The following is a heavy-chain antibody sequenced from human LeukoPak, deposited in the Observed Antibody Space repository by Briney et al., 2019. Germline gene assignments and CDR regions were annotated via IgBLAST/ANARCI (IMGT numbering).Heavy chain of an antibody. CDR3: AKGSAQYYFDS. V-gene: IGHV3-23*01. J-gene: IGHJ4*02. Sequence: GGSLRLSCAASGFTFNKYAMYWVRQAPGKGLEWVSAIIESGESTYYTDSVKGRFTISRDNSKNTLYLQMNSLRAEVTAFYYCAKGSAQYYFDSWGQGTLVTVSS. D-gene: IGHD3-10*01. CDR2: IIESGEST. CDR1: GFTFNKYA.